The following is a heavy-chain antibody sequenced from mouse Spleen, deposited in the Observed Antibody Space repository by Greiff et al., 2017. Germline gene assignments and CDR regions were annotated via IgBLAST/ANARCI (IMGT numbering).Heavy chain of an antibody. Sequence: EVKLVESGGGLVKPGGSLKLSCAASGFTFSSYAMSWVRQTPEKRLEWVASISSGGSTYYPDSVKGRFTISRDNARNILYLQMSSLRSEDTAMYYCARSYGNPFDYWGQGTTLTVSS. D-gene: IGHD2-1*01. CDR3: ARSYGNPFDY. V-gene: IGHV5-6-5*01. J-gene: IGHJ2*01. CDR1: GFTFSSYA. CDR2: ISSGGST.